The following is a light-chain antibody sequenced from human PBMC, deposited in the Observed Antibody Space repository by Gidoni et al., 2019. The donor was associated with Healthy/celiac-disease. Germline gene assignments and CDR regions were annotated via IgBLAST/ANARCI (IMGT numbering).Light chain of an antibody. V-gene: IGLV1-40*01. J-gene: IGLJ3*02. CDR2: GNS. Sequence: QSVLTQPPSVSRAQGQRVTTSCTGSSSNIGAGYDVHWYQQLPGTAPKLLIYGNSNRPSGVPDRFSGSKSGTSASLAITGLQAEDEADYYCQSYDSSLSGWVFGGGTKLTVL. CDR3: QSYDSSLSGWV. CDR1: SSNIGAGYD.